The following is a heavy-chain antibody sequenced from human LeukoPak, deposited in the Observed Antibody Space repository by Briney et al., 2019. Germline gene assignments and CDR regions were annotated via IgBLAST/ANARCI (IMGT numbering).Heavy chain of an antibody. D-gene: IGHD2-15*01. V-gene: IGHV4-59*08. Sequence: PSETLSLTCTVSGGSISSYYWSWIRQPPGKGLEWSGYIYYSWSTTYNPSLKSRVTISVDTSKKQFSLKLSSVTAADTAVYYCATLSGGSYNWFAPWGQGTLVTVSS. J-gene: IGHJ5*02. CDR1: GGSISSYY. CDR2: IYYSWST. CDR3: ATLSGGSYNWFAP.